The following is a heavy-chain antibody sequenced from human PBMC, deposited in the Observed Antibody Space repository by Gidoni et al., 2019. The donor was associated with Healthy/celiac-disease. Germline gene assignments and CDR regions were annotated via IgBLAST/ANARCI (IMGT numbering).Heavy chain of an antibody. CDR3: AKDLTVGY. Sequence: QVQLVESGGGVVQPGRSLRLSCAASGFTFSSYGMHWVRQAPGKGLEWVAVISYDGSNKYYADSVKGRFTISRDNSKNTLYLQMNSLRAEDTAVYYCAKDLTVGYWGQGTLVTVSS. D-gene: IGHD4-17*01. CDR2: ISYDGSNK. V-gene: IGHV3-30*18. J-gene: IGHJ4*02. CDR1: GFTFSSYG.